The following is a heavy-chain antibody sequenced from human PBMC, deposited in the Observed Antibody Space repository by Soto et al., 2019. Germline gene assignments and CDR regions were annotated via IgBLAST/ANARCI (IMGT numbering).Heavy chain of an antibody. V-gene: IGHV1-18*04. Sequence: PSVKVSCKASGYTFTSYGVSWVRQAPGQGLEWMGWIRAYNGNTNYAQKLQGRATTTTDTSTSTAYMELRSLRSDDTAVYYCARDPGYGDFWSGYYYGMDVWG. CDR1: GYTFTSYG. D-gene: IGHD3-3*01. CDR2: IRAYNGNT. CDR3: ARDPGYGDFWSGYYYGMDV. J-gene: IGHJ6*04.